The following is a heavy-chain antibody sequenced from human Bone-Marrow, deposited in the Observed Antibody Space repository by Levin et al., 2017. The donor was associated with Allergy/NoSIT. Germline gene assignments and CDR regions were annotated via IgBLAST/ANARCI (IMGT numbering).Heavy chain of an antibody. CDR1: GFTFDDYG. Sequence: PGESLKISCAVSGFTFDDYGMSWVRQAPGKGLEWVSGINWNGDSTGYADSVKGRFTISRDNARNSLYLQMNSLRAEDTALYHCAREGAGDAFDIWGQGTMVIVSS. CDR2: INWNGDST. V-gene: IGHV3-20*01. CDR3: AREGAGDAFDI. J-gene: IGHJ3*02.